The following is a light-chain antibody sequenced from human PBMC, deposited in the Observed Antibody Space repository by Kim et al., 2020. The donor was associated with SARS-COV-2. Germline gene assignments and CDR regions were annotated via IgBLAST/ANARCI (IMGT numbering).Light chain of an antibody. CDR1: ALPKQY. J-gene: IGLJ2*01. Sequence: PGQTARITCSGDALPKQYAYWYQQKPGQAPVLLIYKDNERPSGIPERFSGSSSGTTVTLTISGVPAEDEADYYCQSADISGTYVIFGGGTQLTVL. CDR2: KDN. V-gene: IGLV3-25*03. CDR3: QSADISGTYVI.